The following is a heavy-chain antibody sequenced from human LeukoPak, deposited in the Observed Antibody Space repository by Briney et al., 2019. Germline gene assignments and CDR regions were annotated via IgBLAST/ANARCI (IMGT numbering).Heavy chain of an antibody. Sequence: ASVKVSCKASGYTFTSYGINWVRQAPGQGLECMGWISAYNGDTKYAQKFQGRVTMTTDTSTSTAYMELRSLRSDDTAVYYCARGLGVGASFGYGMDVWGQGTTVTVSS. CDR2: ISAYNGDT. CDR3: ARGLGVGASFGYGMDV. J-gene: IGHJ6*02. CDR1: GYTFTSYG. D-gene: IGHD1-26*01. V-gene: IGHV1-18*01.